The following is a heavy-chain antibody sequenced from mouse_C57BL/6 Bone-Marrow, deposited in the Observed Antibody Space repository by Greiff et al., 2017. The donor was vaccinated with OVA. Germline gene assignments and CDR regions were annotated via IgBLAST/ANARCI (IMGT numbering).Heavy chain of an antibody. CDR1: GYTFTSYW. CDR3: ARLSTVDRYYYAMDY. Sequence: QVQLQQSGAELVKPGASVKLSCKASGYTFTSYWMHWVKQRPGRGLEWIGRIDPNSGGTKYNEKFKSKATLTVDKPSSTAYMQLRSLTSEDSAVYYCARLSTVDRYYYAMDYWGQGTSVTVSS. V-gene: IGHV1-72*01. CDR2: IDPNSGGT. D-gene: IGHD1-1*01. J-gene: IGHJ4*01.